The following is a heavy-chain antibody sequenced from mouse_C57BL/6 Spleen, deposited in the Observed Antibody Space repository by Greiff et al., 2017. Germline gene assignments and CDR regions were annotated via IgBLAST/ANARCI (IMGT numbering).Heavy chain of an antibody. J-gene: IGHJ2*01. Sequence: LVESGAELARPGASVKMSCKASGYTFTSYTMHWVKQRPGQGLQWIGYINPSRGYTKYNQKFKDKATLTADKSSSTAYMQLSSLTSEDSAVYYCATAQPDYCDYWGQGTTLTVSS. CDR1: GYTFTSYT. CDR2: INPSRGYT. V-gene: IGHV1-4*01. CDR3: ATAQPDYCDY. D-gene: IGHD3-2*02.